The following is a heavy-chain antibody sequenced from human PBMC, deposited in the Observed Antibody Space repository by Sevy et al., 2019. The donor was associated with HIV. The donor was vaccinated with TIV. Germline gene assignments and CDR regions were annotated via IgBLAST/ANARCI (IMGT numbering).Heavy chain of an antibody. CDR3: AREDPRYSSSWYYFDY. CDR1: GFTFSSYA. CDR2: ISYDGSNK. V-gene: IGHV3-30-3*01. J-gene: IGHJ4*02. Sequence: GGSLRLSCAASGFTFSSYAMHWVRQAPGKGLEWVAVISYDGSNKYYAHSVKGRFTISRDNSKNTLYLQMNSLRAEDTAVYYCAREDPRYSSSWYYFDYWGQGTLVTVSS. D-gene: IGHD6-13*01.